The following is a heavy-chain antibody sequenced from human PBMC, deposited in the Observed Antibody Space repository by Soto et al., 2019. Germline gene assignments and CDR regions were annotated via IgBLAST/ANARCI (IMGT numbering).Heavy chain of an antibody. CDR2: TYYRSKWYN. D-gene: IGHD2-15*01. CDR3: ARGYCSGGSCYAGEGDDAFDI. V-gene: IGHV6-1*01. Sequence: QTLSLTCAISGDSVSSNSAALDGIRQSPSRGLEWLGRTYYRSKWYNDYAVSVKSRITINPDTSKNQFSLQLNSVTPEDTAVYYCARGYCSGGSCYAGEGDDAFDIWGQGTMVTVSS. CDR1: GDSVSSNSAA. J-gene: IGHJ3*02.